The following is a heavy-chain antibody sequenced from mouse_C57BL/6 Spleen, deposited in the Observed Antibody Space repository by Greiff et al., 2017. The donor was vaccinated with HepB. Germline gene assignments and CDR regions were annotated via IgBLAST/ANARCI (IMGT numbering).Heavy chain of an antibody. D-gene: IGHD2-4*01. J-gene: IGHJ1*03. V-gene: IGHV1-18*01. CDR3: ARFDYEEDWYFDV. CDR2: INPNNGGT. CDR1: GYTFTDYN. Sequence: VQLQQSGPELVKPGASVKIPCKASGYTFTDYNMDWVKQSHGKSLEWIGDINPNNGGTIYNQKFKGKATLTVDKSSSTAYMELRSLTSEDTAVYNCARFDYEEDWYFDVWGTGTTVTVSS.